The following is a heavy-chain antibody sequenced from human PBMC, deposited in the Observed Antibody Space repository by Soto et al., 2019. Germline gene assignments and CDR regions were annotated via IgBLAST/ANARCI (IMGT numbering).Heavy chain of an antibody. CDR2: ISSSSSTI. CDR3: ARAHRYYDSSGYTALHDY. J-gene: IGHJ4*02. V-gene: IGHV3-48*02. D-gene: IGHD3-22*01. CDR1: GFTFSSYS. Sequence: GSLRLSCAASGFTFSSYSMNWVRQAPGKGLEWVSYISSSSSTIYYADSVKGRFTISRDNAKNSLYLQMNSLRDEDTAVYYCARAHRYYDSSGYTALHDYWGQGTLVTVSS.